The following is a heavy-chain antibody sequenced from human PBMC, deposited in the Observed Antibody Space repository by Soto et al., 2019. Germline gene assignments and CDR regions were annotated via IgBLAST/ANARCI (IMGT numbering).Heavy chain of an antibody. D-gene: IGHD1-1*01. CDR1: GYTFTGYY. CDR2: INPNSGGT. Sequence: QVQLVQSGAEVKKPGASVKVSCKSSGYTFTGYYMHWVRQAPGQGLEWMGCINPNSGGTNYAHKFQGWVTMTRDTSISTAYMELSRLRSDDTAVYYCARAGVAWLQLNPPLGGMDVWGQGTTVTVSS. J-gene: IGHJ6*02. CDR3: ARAGVAWLQLNPPLGGMDV. V-gene: IGHV1-2*04.